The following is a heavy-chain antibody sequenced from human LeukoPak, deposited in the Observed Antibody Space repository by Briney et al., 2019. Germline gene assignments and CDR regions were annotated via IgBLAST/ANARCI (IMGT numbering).Heavy chain of an antibody. J-gene: IGHJ3*02. Sequence: SGPTLVNPTQTLTLNRTFSGFSLTTSGMSVSWIRQPPGKALEWLALIDWDDDKYYSTSLRTRLTISKDTSKNQVVLTMTNMDPVDTATYYCARMSGVGTTGGVPFDIWGQGSLVTVSS. CDR2: IDWDDDK. V-gene: IGHV2-70*01. CDR3: ARMSGVGTTGGVPFDI. D-gene: IGHD1-26*01. CDR1: GFSLTTSGMS.